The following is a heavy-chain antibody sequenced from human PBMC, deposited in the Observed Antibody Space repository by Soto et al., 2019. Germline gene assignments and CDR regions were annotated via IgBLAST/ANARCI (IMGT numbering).Heavy chain of an antibody. Sequence: EVQLLESGGGLVQPGGSLRLSCAASEFTFSSNAMHWVRQAPGKGLEWVSGITGSGSTIFYADSVKGRFTISRDNFKNTLSLHLSSLRAEDTDIYYCAKDFTAYLSSWFHLWGQGTLVIVSS. CDR2: ITGSGSTI. D-gene: IGHD6-13*01. V-gene: IGHV3-23*01. CDR3: AKDFTAYLSSWFHL. J-gene: IGHJ5*02. CDR1: EFTFSSNA.